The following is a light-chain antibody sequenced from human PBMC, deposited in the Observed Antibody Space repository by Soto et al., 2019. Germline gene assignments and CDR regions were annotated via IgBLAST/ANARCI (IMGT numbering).Light chain of an antibody. V-gene: IGKV1-12*01. CDR2: GTS. J-gene: IGKJ1*01. Sequence: DIQMTQSPSSVSASVGDRVTITCRASQGINGWLAWYQQKLGQAPRLLIYGTSTRATGVPDRFSGSGSGTDFTLTISRLEPEDFAVYYCQQFVNSRWTFGRGTKVDI. CDR3: QQFVNSRWT. CDR1: QGINGW.